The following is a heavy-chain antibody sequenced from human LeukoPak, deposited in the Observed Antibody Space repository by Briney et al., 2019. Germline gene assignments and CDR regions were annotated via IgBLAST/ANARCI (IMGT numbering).Heavy chain of an antibody. J-gene: IGHJ6*03. V-gene: IGHV4-39*07. CDR2: IYYSGST. D-gene: IGHD3-10*01. CDR3: ARQSPSGSSYYNYYYHMDV. Sequence: PSETLSLTCTVSGGSISSSSYYWGWIRQPPGKGLEWIGSIYYSGSTYYNPSLKSRVTISVDTSKTQFSLKLSSVTAADTAVYYCARQSPSGSSYYNYYYHMDVWGKGTTVTISS. CDR1: GGSISSSSYY.